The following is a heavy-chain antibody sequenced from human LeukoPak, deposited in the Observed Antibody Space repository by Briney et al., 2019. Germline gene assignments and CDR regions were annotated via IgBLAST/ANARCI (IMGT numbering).Heavy chain of an antibody. V-gene: IGHV4-34*01. J-gene: IGHJ3*02. CDR1: GGSFSFYY. CDR2: ISQSGST. CDR3: ARALGAFDI. Sequence: SETLSLTCGVSGGSFSFYYWSWIRQPPGKGLEWIGEISQSGSTNYNPSLKSRVNISLDTSENQFSLKLSSMTAADTAVYYCARALGAFDIWGQGTMVTVSS.